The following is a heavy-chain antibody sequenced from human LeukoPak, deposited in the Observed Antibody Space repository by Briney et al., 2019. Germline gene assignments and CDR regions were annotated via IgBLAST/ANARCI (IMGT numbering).Heavy chain of an antibody. CDR2: INPNSGGT. D-gene: IGHD3-10*01. Sequence: APVKVSCKASGYTFTAYYMHWVRQAPGQGLEWMGWINPNSGGTNSSQKFQGRVTMTRDTSISTAYMELSRLRSDDTAVYYCARDHGFGELSSYYYGMDVWGQGTTVTVSS. V-gene: IGHV1-2*02. CDR3: ARDHGFGELSSYYYGMDV. CDR1: GYTFTAYY. J-gene: IGHJ6*02.